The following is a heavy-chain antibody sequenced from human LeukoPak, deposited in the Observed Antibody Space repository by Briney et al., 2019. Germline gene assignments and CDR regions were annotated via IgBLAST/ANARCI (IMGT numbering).Heavy chain of an antibody. V-gene: IGHV4-38-2*02. CDR2: MFHSGCT. J-gene: IGHJ5*02. D-gene: IGHD1-1*01. CDR1: GYSLSSGFY. Sequence: RPSETLSLTCTVSGYSLSSGFYWGWIRQPPGKGLEWIATMFHSGCTYYNPSLESRVTISMDTSKNQFSLRLISVTAADTALYYCARFGTRDNCCHPGVDTWGQGTPVTVSS. CDR3: ARFGTRDNCCHPGVDT.